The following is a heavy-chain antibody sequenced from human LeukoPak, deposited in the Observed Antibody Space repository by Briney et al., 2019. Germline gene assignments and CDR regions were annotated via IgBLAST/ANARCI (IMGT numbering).Heavy chain of an antibody. J-gene: IGHJ3*02. CDR2: ISGSGDIT. V-gene: IGHV3-23*01. CDR1: GFTFSSYW. D-gene: IGHD5-24*01. Sequence: GGSLRLSCAASGFTFSSYWMHWVRQAPGKGLVWVSAISGSGDITHYADSVKGRFTISRDNSKNTLYLQMISLRADDAALYYCAKDRRDGYNFNPFDIWGQGTTVTVSS. CDR3: AKDRRDGYNFNPFDI.